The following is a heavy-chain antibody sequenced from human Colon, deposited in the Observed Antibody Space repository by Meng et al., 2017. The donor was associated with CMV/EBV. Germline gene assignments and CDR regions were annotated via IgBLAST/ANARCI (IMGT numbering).Heavy chain of an antibody. D-gene: IGHD2-2*01. CDR2: IYYSGTT. CDR3: ARTEDCHDTRCYTGFDP. J-gene: IGHJ5*02. Sequence: LRLSCTVSGGSVSSGDYYWSWIRQPPGKGLEWIGYIYYSGTTYYNPSLKSRVTISIDASKNQFSLSLSSVTAADTAVYYCARTEDCHDTRCYTGFDPWGQGTLVTVSS. V-gene: IGHV4-30-4*08. CDR1: GGSVSSGDYY.